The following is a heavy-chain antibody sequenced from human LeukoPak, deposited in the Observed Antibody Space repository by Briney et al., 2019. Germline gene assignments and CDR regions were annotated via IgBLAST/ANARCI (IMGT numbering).Heavy chain of an antibody. CDR1: GGSISSGDYY. D-gene: IGHD6-13*01. CDR3: AREGAFGYSSPMDI. J-gene: IGHJ3*02. Sequence: PSQTLSLTCTVSGGSISSGDYYWSWIRQPPGKGLEWIGRIYTSGSTNYNPSLKSRVTMSVDTSKNQFSLKLSSVTAADTAVYYCAREGAFGYSSPMDIWGQGTMVTVSS. V-gene: IGHV4-61*02. CDR2: IYTSGST.